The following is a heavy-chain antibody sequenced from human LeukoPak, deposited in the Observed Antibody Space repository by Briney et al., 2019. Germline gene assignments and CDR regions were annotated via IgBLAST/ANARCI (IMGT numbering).Heavy chain of an antibody. D-gene: IGHD2-2*02. CDR2: MNPNIGNT. CDR3: ARNRYQLLYTTYYYYYGMDV. Sequence: ASVKVSCKASGYTFTSYDINWVRQATGPGLRCRGWMNPNIGNTGYTQKFQGRVTMTRNTSISTAYMELSSLRSEDTAVYYCARNRYQLLYTTYYYYYGMDVWGQGTTVTVSS. J-gene: IGHJ6*02. V-gene: IGHV1-8*01. CDR1: GYTFTSYD.